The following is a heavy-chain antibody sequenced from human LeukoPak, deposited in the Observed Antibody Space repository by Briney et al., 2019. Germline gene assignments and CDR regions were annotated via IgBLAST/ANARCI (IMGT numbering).Heavy chain of an antibody. V-gene: IGHV3-30-3*01. CDR3: AREQLAYFDY. Sequence: PGGSLRLSCAASGFTFSSYAMHWVRQAPGKGLEWVAVISYDGSNKYYADSVKGRFTISRDNSKNTLYLQMNSLRAEDTTVYYCAREQLAYFDYWGQGTLVTVSS. CDR2: ISYDGSNK. J-gene: IGHJ4*02. D-gene: IGHD6-6*01. CDR1: GFTFSSYA.